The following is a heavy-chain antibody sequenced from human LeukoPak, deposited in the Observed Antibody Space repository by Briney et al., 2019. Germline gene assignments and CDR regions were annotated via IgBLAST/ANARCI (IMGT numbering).Heavy chain of an antibody. J-gene: IGHJ4*02. CDR2: IYYSGST. Sequence: SETLSLTCTVSGGSISSGDYYWSWIRQPPGKGLEWIGYIYYSGSTYYNPSLKSRVTISVDTSKNQFSLKLCSVTAADTAVYYCARDRRGSYPDYWGQGTLVTVSS. CDR3: ARDRRGSYPDY. CDR1: GGSISSGDYY. V-gene: IGHV4-30-4*08. D-gene: IGHD1-26*01.